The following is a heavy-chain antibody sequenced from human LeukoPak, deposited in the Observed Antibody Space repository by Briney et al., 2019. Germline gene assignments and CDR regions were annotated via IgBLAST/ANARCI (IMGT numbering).Heavy chain of an antibody. CDR1: GGSISSYY. CDR3: ARRMVYATIDY. J-gene: IGHJ4*02. Sequence: SETLSLTCTVSGGSISSYYWGWIRQPPGKGLEWIGSIYYSGSTYYNPSLKSRVTISVDTSKNQFSLKLSSVTAADTAVYYCARRMVYATIDYWGQGTLVTVSS. D-gene: IGHD2-8*01. CDR2: IYYSGST. V-gene: IGHV4-39*01.